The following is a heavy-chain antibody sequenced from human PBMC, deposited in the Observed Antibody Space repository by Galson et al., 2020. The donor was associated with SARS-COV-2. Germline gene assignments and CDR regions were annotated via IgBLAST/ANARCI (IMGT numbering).Heavy chain of an antibody. Sequence: ASVKVSCKASGYTFTGYYMHWVRQAPGQGLEWMAWINPNSGGTNYAQKFQGWVTMTRDTSISTAYMELSRLRSDDTAVYYCARAFSFGELLGDYYYYYGMDVWGQGTTVTVSS. CDR3: ARAFSFGELLGDYYYYYGMDV. V-gene: IGHV1-2*04. CDR1: GYTFTGYY. J-gene: IGHJ6*02. D-gene: IGHD3-10*01. CDR2: INPNSGGT.